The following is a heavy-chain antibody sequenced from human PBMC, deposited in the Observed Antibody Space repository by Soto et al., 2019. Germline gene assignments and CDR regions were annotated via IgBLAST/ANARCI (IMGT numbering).Heavy chain of an antibody. CDR2: ISYDGSNK. J-gene: IGHJ5*02. CDR3: ARDKGAKPPRYCSGGSCYPYNWFDP. D-gene: IGHD2-15*01. CDR1: GFTFSSYA. Sequence: QVQLVESGGGVVRPGRSLRLSCAASGFTFSSYAMHWVRQAPGKGLEWVAVISYDGSNKYYADSVKGRFTISRDNSKNTLYLQMNSLRADDTAVYYCARDKGAKPPRYCSGGSCYPYNWFDPWGQGTLVTVSS. V-gene: IGHV3-30-3*01.